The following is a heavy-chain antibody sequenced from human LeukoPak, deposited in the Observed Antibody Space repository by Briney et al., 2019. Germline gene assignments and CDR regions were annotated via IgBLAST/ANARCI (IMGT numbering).Heavy chain of an antibody. J-gene: IGHJ4*02. D-gene: IGHD6-19*01. CDR3: ASKLSIAVADAPIDY. CDR1: GFTFSSYS. Sequence: GGSLRLSCVASGFTFSSYSMHWVRQAPGKGLEWVAVISYDGSNKYYADSVKGRFTISRDNSKNTLYLQMSSLRAEDTAVYYCASKLSIAVADAPIDYWGQGTLVTVSS. CDR2: ISYDGSNK. V-gene: IGHV3-30-3*01.